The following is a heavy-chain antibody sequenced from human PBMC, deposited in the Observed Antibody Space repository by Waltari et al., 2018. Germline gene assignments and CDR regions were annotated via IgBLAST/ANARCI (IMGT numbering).Heavy chain of an antibody. J-gene: IGHJ6*04. Sequence: QVQLQESGPGLVKPSETLSLTCTVSGGSISSYYWSWIRQPAGKGLEWIGRIYTSGSTNYNPSLKSRVTMSVDTSKNQFSLKLSSVTAADTAVYYCARDAWIAARWPPRMDVWGKGTTVTISS. V-gene: IGHV4-4*07. CDR1: GGSISSYY. CDR2: IYTSGST. D-gene: IGHD6-6*01. CDR3: ARDAWIAARWPPRMDV.